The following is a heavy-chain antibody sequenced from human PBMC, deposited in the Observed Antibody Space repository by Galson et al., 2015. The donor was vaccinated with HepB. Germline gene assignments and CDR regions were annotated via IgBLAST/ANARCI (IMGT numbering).Heavy chain of an antibody. V-gene: IGHV1-2*04. CDR3: ARDRRYCSGGSCYGAGYYGMDV. J-gene: IGHJ6*02. CDR1: GYTFTGYH. D-gene: IGHD2-15*01. CDR2: INPNSGGT. Sequence: SVKVSCKASGYTFTGYHMHWVRQAPGQGLEWMGWINPNSGGTNYAQKFQGWVTMTRDTSISTAYMELSRLRSDDTAVYYCARDRRYCSGGSCYGAGYYGMDVWGQGTTVTVSS.